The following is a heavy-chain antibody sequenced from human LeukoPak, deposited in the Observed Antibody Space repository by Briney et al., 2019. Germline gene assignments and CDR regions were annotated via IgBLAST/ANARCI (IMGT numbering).Heavy chain of an antibody. CDR1: GFTFSSYG. Sequence: GGSLRLSCAASGFTFSSYGMHWVRQAPGKGLEWVAVIWYDGSNKYYADSVKGRFTISRDNSKNTLYLQMNSLRAEDTAVYYCARDHSSWYPYYYYYYGMDVWGQGTTVTVSS. CDR2: IWYDGSNK. V-gene: IGHV3-33*01. CDR3: ARDHSSWYPYYYYYYGMDV. D-gene: IGHD6-13*01. J-gene: IGHJ6*02.